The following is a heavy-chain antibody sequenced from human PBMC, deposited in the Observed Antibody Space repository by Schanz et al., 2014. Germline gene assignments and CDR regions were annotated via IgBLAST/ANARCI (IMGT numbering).Heavy chain of an antibody. CDR3: ARRGVDGLDV. CDR2: INSDGSIT. V-gene: IGHV3-74*01. D-gene: IGHD3-10*01. CDR1: GFTFSTYW. Sequence: EVQLVESGGGLVQPGGSLRLSCAASGFTFSTYWIHWVRQAPGKGLVWVSRINSDGSITTYADSVKGRFTISRDNAKNTLYLQMSSLSAEDTAVYYCARRGVDGLDVWGQGTTVTVSS. J-gene: IGHJ6*02.